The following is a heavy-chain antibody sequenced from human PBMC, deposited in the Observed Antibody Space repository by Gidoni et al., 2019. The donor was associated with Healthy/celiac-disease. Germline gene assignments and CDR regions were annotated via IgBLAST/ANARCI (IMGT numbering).Heavy chain of an antibody. J-gene: IGHJ4*02. CDR3: ARDQRSWGRWLQVGYFDY. V-gene: IGHV3-7*03. CDR1: GFTFSSYW. CDR2: IKQDGSEK. D-gene: IGHD3-16*01. Sequence: EVQLVESGGGLVQPGGSLRLSCAASGFTFSSYWMSWVRQAPGKGLEWVANIKQDGSEKYDVDSVKGRFTISRDNAKNSLYLQMNSLRAEDTAVYYCARDQRSWGRWLQVGYFDYWGQGTLVTVSS.